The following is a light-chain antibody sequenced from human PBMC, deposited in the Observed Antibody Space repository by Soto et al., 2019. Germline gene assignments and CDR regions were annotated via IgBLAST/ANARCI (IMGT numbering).Light chain of an antibody. J-gene: IGKJ1*01. CDR2: AAS. CDR1: QSISNY. V-gene: IGKV1-39*01. CDR3: QQYNSYSWT. Sequence: DIQMTQSPSSLSASVGDRVTITCRASQSISNYLNWYQQKPGKAPNLLIYAASSLQSGVPSRFSGSGSGTDFTLTISSLQPEDFAIYYCQQYNSYSWTFGQGTKVEIK.